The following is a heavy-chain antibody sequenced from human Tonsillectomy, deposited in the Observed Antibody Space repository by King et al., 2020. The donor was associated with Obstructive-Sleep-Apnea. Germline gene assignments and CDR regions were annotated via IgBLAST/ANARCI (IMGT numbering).Heavy chain of an antibody. V-gene: IGHV3-74*01. CDR1: GFTFSSYW. CDR2: ISGDGSST. J-gene: IGHJ5*02. D-gene: IGHD3-22*01. Sequence: VQLVESGGGLVQPGGSLRLSCAASGFTFSSYWMHWVRQAPGKGLVWVSRISGDGSSTTYAASVKCRFTISRDNAKNTMYRQMNSLRAEDTAVYYCARDYYDTGGYRNWFDPWGQGTLVTVSS. CDR3: ARDYYDTGGYRNWFDP.